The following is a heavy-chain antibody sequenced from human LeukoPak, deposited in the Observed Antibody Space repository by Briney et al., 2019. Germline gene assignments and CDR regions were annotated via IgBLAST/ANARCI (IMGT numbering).Heavy chain of an antibody. V-gene: IGHV5-51*01. Sequence: GESLKISCKASGYSFTNYWIGWGRQMPGKGLEWLGIIYPVDFDTRYSPSFQGQVTISVNKSDSTAYLQWSSRKASDTAMYYCARQENSGSYGVGYWGQGTLVTVSS. J-gene: IGHJ4*02. CDR2: IYPVDFDT. CDR1: GYSFTNYW. D-gene: IGHD1-26*01. CDR3: ARQENSGSYGVGY.